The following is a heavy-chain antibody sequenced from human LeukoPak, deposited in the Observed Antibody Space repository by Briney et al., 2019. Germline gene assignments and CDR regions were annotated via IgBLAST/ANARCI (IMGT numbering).Heavy chain of an antibody. CDR2: IIPIFGTA. D-gene: IGHD3-9*01. J-gene: IGHJ4*02. V-gene: IGHV1-69*13. Sequence: SVNVSCKASGGTFSSYAISWVRQAPGQGLEWMGGIIPIFGTANYAQKFQGRVTITADESTSTAYMELSSLRSEDTAVYYCARGYYDILTGYYDYWGQGTLVTVSS. CDR1: GGTFSSYA. CDR3: ARGYYDILTGYYDY.